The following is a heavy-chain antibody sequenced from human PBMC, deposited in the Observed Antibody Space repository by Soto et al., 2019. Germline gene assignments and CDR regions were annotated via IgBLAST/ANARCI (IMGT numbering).Heavy chain of an antibody. Sequence: SETLSLTCAVYGGSFSGYYWSWIRQPPGKGLEWIGEINHSGSTNYNPSLKSRVTISVDTSKNQFSLKLSSVTAADTAVYYCAESIAARPDYYYMDVWGKGTTVTVS. CDR2: INHSGST. V-gene: IGHV4-34*01. CDR1: GGSFSGYY. D-gene: IGHD6-6*01. J-gene: IGHJ6*03. CDR3: AESIAARPDYYYMDV.